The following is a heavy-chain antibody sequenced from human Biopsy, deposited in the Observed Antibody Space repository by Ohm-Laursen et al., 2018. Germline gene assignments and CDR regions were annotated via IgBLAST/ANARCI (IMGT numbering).Heavy chain of an antibody. V-gene: IGHV1-8*01. D-gene: IGHD1-7*01. J-gene: IGHJ5*02. CDR1: GYTFTSYD. Sequence: ASVKVSCKASGYTFTSYDITWVRQASGQGPEWIGWLNPVSGNSNFGQKFRGRVTVTSDTSISTAYMELIGLTSDDTATYYCGRAVRNQLLTDPWGQGTLVTVTS. CDR3: GRAVRNQLLTDP. CDR2: LNPVSGNS.